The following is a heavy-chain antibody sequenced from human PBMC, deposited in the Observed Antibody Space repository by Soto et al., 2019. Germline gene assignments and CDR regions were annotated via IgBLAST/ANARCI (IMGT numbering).Heavy chain of an antibody. Sequence: ASVKVSCKASGYTFTSYGIIWVRQAPGQGLEWMGWISAYNGNTDYAQELQSRVTMTTDTSTSTAYMELRSLRSDDTAVYYCARFGLSTFRNAFDIWGQGTMVT. CDR3: ARFGLSTFRNAFDI. CDR2: ISAYNGNT. CDR1: GYTFTSYG. J-gene: IGHJ3*02. D-gene: IGHD3-10*01. V-gene: IGHV1-18*01.